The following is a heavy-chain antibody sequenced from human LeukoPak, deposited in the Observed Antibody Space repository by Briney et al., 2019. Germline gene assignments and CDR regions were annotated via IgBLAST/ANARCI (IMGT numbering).Heavy chain of an antibody. Sequence: AGGSLRPSCAPSGLAVSSTFMSWVRQAPGRGLEWVSIIYSGGTTHYADSVKGRSTISRDNAKNMLYLQMDSLRVGDTAIYYCARNTDYYGSGTYGYFDHWGRGTLVTVSS. CDR3: ARNTDYYGSGTYGYFDH. V-gene: IGHV3-53*01. D-gene: IGHD3-10*01. CDR1: GLAVSSTF. J-gene: IGHJ2*01. CDR2: IYSGGTT.